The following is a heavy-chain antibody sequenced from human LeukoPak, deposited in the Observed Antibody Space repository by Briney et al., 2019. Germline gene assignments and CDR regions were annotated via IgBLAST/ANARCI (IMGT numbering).Heavy chain of an antibody. V-gene: IGHV3-7*03. J-gene: IGHJ4*02. D-gene: IGHD6-13*01. CDR1: GFTFSSNW. CDR2: IKQDGSEK. Sequence: GGSLRLSCAASGFTFSSNWMSWVRQAPGKGLEWLANIKQDGSEKYYVDSVKGRFTISRDNAKNSLYLQMNSLRAEDTAVYYCARDEGSQAYFDYWGQGTLVTVSS. CDR3: ARDEGSQAYFDY.